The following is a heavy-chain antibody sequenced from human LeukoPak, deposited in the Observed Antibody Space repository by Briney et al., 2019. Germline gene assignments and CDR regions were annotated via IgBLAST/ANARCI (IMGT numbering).Heavy chain of an antibody. V-gene: IGHV1-18*01. J-gene: IGHJ4*02. D-gene: IGHD2-21*01. Sequence: ASVKVSCKASGYTFTNDGVSWVRQAPGRGLEWVGWISNYNGLTHSAPRFQGRVTVTTDTFTSTAYMELRSQTSDDTAVYFCVRDERAVTAGGEYYFDYWGQGTLVTVSS. CDR1: GYTFTNDG. CDR2: ISNYNGLT. CDR3: VRDERAVTAGGEYYFDY.